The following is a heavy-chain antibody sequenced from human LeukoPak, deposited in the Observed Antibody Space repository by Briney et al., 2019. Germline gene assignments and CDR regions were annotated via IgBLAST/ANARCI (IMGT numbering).Heavy chain of an antibody. CDR1: GYSFTSYW. Sequence: LGESLKISCKGSGYSFTSYWIGWVRQMPGKGLEWMGIIYPGDSDARYSPSFQGQVTISADKPISTAYLQWSSLKASDTAMYYCARQGPSHVEIHAFDIWGQGTMVTVSS. J-gene: IGHJ3*02. V-gene: IGHV5-51*01. CDR3: ARQGPSHVEIHAFDI. CDR2: IYPGDSDA.